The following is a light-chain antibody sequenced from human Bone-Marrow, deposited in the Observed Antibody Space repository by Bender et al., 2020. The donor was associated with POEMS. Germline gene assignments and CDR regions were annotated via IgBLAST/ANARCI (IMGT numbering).Light chain of an antibody. CDR2: SNK. J-gene: IGLJ3*02. V-gene: IGLV1-44*01. Sequence: QSVLTQPPSASGTPGQSVTISCSGTSSNFGNNAANWYQHVPGTAPKLLIYSNKQLPSVVPDRVSASPSGTADSLAISGLRSDDEADYYCSSWDDSLNGWVFGGGTKLTVL. CDR1: SSNFGNNA. CDR3: SSWDDSLNGWV.